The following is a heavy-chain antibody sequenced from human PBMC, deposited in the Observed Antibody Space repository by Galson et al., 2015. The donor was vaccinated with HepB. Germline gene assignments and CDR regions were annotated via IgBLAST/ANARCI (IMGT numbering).Heavy chain of an antibody. CDR1: GYTFTGYY. Sequence: SVKVSCKASGYTFTGYYIHWVRQAPGQGLEWMGWINPNSGGTNFAQKFQGRVTMTRDTSISTAYMELSSLRSDDTAVYYCARGMAKWDLRTKDYWGQGTLVTVSS. V-gene: IGHV1-2*02. CDR2: INPNSGGT. D-gene: IGHD1-26*01. CDR3: ARGMAKWDLRTKDY. J-gene: IGHJ4*02.